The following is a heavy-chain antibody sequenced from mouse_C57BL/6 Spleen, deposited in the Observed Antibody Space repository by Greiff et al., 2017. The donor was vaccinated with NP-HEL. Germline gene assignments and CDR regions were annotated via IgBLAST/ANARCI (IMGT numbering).Heavy chain of an antibody. CDR1: GYTFTSYW. CDR3: ARGGAYYSNSAWFAY. Sequence: QVQLQQPGAELVKPGASVKMSCKASGYTFTSYWITWVKQRPGQGLEWIGDIYPGSGSTNYNEKFKSKATLTVDTSSSPAYMQLSSLTSEDSAVYYCARGGAYYSNSAWFAYWGQGTLVTVSA. J-gene: IGHJ3*01. V-gene: IGHV1-55*01. D-gene: IGHD2-5*01. CDR2: IYPGSGST.